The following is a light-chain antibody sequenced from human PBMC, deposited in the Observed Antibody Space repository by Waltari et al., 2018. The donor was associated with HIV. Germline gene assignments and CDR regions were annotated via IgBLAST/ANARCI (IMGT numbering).Light chain of an antibody. Sequence: QSVLTQPPSVSGAPGQRVTISCTGGSPNIGADYNVHWYQQPPGTAPRLIIYANNIRPSGVPNRFSGSKSGTAASLTIPGLQAEDDATYYCHSYDSDRGPVFGGGTKLTV. V-gene: IGLV1-40*01. CDR2: ANN. CDR3: HSYDSDRGPV. J-gene: IGLJ3*02. CDR1: SPNIGADYN.